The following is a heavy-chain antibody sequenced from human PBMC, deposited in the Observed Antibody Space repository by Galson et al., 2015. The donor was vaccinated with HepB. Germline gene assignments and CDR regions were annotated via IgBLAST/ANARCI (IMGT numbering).Heavy chain of an antibody. J-gene: IGHJ6*03. D-gene: IGHD5-18*01. V-gene: IGHV5-51*01. CDR2: IYPGDSDT. CDR3: ARSLSGYSYGSRYYYYMDV. Sequence: QSGAEVKKPGESLKISCKGSGYSFTSYWIGWVRQMPGKGLEWMGIIYPGDSDTRYSPSFQGQVTISADKSISTAYLQWSSLKASDTAMFYCARSLSGYSYGSRYYYYMDVWGKGTTVTVSS. CDR1: GYSFTSYW.